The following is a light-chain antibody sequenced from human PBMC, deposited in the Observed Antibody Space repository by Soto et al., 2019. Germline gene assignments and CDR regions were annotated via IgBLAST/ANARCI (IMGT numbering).Light chain of an antibody. Sequence: EIVLTQSPGTLSLSPGERATLSCRASQSVSSSYLAWYQQKPGQAPRLLIYGASSRATGIPDRFSGSGSGRDFTLTISRLEPEEFAVYYCQQYGSSPITFGHGTRLE. CDR2: GAS. V-gene: IGKV3-20*01. J-gene: IGKJ5*01. CDR1: QSVSSSY. CDR3: QQYGSSPIT.